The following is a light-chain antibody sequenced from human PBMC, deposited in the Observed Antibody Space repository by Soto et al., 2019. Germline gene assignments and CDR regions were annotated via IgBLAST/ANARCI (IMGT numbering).Light chain of an antibody. Sequence: DIQLTQSPSTLSAYVGDRVTITCRASQSINSGLAWYQQKPGKAPKLLVYKSSSLESGGPSRCSGNGYGTEVALNISTLQPDDFATYYSQQYEAYPLIFGGGTKVQI. J-gene: IGKJ4*01. V-gene: IGKV1-5*03. CDR1: QSINSG. CDR3: QQYEAYPLI. CDR2: KSS.